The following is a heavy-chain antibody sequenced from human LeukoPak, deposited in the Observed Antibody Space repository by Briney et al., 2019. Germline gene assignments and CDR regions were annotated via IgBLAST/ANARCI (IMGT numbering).Heavy chain of an antibody. CDR1: GDSISSYY. V-gene: IGHV4-4*07. D-gene: IGHD2-21*01. Sequence: SETLSLTCTVPGDSISSYYWTWIRQPAGKGLEWIGRMFNSERSDYNPSLKSRVTISVDKSKNQFSLKLSSVTAADTAVYYCARERAVVNGMHGVFDVWGQGTMVAVSS. J-gene: IGHJ3*01. CDR3: ARERAVVNGMHGVFDV. CDR2: MFNSERS.